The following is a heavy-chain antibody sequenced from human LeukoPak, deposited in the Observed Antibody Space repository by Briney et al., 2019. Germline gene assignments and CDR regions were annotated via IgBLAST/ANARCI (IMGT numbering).Heavy chain of an antibody. J-gene: IGHJ4*02. V-gene: IGHV4-34*01. CDR1: GGSFSGYY. CDR3: ARELKVGNTGYYLDY. CDR2: INHSGST. D-gene: IGHD2/OR15-2a*01. Sequence: SETLSLTCAVYGGSFSGYYWSWIRQPPGKGLEWIGEINHSGSTNYNQCLKSLVTISVDTSNNQFSLKLSSVTAADTAVYYCARELKVGNTGYYLDYWGQGTLVTVSP.